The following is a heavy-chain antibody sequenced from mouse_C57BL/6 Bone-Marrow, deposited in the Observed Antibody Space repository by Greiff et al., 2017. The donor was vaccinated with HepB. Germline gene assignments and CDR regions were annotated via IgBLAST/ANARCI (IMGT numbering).Heavy chain of an antibody. Sequence: VQVVESGGGLVKPGGSLKLSCAASGFTFSDYGMHWVRQAPEKGLEWVAYISSGSSTIYYADTVKGRFTISRDNAKNTLSLQMTSLRSEDTAMYYCARPMIRALFAYWGQGTLVTVSA. CDR1: GFTFSDYG. J-gene: IGHJ3*01. V-gene: IGHV5-17*01. D-gene: IGHD2-4*01. CDR3: ARPMIRALFAY. CDR2: ISSGSSTI.